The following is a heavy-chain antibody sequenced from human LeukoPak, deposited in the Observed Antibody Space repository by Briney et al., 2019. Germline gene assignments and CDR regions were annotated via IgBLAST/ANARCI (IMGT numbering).Heavy chain of an antibody. Sequence: GGSLRLSCAASGFIFSSYAMSWVRQAPGKGLEWVSVIRGSGGSTYYADSVKGRFTISRDNSKNTLYLQMNSLRAEDTAVYYCAKDRQNYDILTGYEYWGQGTLVTVSS. J-gene: IGHJ4*02. V-gene: IGHV3-23*01. D-gene: IGHD3-9*01. CDR1: GFIFSSYA. CDR3: AKDRQNYDILTGYEY. CDR2: IRGSGGST.